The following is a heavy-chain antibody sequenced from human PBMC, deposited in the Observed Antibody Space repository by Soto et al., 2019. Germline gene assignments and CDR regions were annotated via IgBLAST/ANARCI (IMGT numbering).Heavy chain of an antibody. V-gene: IGHV3-30-3*01. CDR2: ISYDGSNK. Sequence: QVQLVESGGGVVQPGRSLRLSCAASGFTFSSYAMHWVRQAPGKGLEWVAVISYDGSNKYYADSVKGRFTISRDNSKNTLYLQMNSLRAEDTAVYYCASLDSSGYYYYYGMDVWGQGTTVTVSS. J-gene: IGHJ6*02. D-gene: IGHD3-22*01. CDR3: ASLDSSGYYYYYGMDV. CDR1: GFTFSSYA.